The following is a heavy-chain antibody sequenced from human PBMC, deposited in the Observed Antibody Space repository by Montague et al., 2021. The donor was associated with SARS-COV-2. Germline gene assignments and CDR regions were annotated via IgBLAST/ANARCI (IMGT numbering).Heavy chain of an antibody. CDR1: GVSITSTNW. Sequence: SETLSLTCAVSGVSITSTNWWSLVRQPPGKGLEWIGEISYGGSATYNPSLKSRATISMDSSRNLFSLKLSSVTAADTAIYYCAGKVLTVPADYWGQGTLVTVS. J-gene: IGHJ4*02. V-gene: IGHV4-4*02. D-gene: IGHD4-11*01. CDR2: ISYGGSA. CDR3: AGKVLTVPADY.